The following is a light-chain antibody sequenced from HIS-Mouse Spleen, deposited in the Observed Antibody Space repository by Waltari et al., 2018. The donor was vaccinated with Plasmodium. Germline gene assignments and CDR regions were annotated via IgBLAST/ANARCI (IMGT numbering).Light chain of an antibody. CDR3: QQYYSYPFT. V-gene: IGKV1-8*01. CDR2: DTS. CDR1: QGISSY. Sequence: AIRMTQSPSSLSASTGDRVTITCRASQGISSYLAWYQQKPEKAPKLLISDTSTLQSGVPSRFSGSGSGTDFTLTISCLQSEDFATYYCQQYYSYPFTFGPGTKVDIK. J-gene: IGKJ3*01.